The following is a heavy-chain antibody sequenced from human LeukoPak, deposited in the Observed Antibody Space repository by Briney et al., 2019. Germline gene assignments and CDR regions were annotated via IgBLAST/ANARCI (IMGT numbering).Heavy chain of an antibody. J-gene: IGHJ6*03. CDR2: IIPAFGTA. V-gene: IGHV1-69*05. CDR3: ASEGNYDSSGYSRYNYYYMDV. Sequence: ASVKVSCKGSGGTFSSYSISWVRQAPGQGLEWMGGIIPAFGTARYAQKFQGRVTFTTDESTTTAYMELRSLRSEDTAVYYCASEGNYDSSGYSRYNYYYMDVWGKGTAVTVSS. CDR1: GGTFSSYS. D-gene: IGHD3-22*01.